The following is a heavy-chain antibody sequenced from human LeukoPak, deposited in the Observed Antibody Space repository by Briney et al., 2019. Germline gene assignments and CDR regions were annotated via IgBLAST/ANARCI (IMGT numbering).Heavy chain of an antibody. CDR3: AITYSYFWSGDNFYYYYMDV. D-gene: IGHD3-3*01. V-gene: IGHV1-8*01. Sequence: ASVKVSCKASGYTFTSYDINWVRQATGQGLEWMGWMNPNSGNTSYAQKFQGRVTMTRNTSISTAYMELSSLRSEDTAVYYCAITYSYFWSGDNFYYYYMDVWGKGTTVTVSS. J-gene: IGHJ6*03. CDR1: GYTFTSYD. CDR2: MNPNSGNT.